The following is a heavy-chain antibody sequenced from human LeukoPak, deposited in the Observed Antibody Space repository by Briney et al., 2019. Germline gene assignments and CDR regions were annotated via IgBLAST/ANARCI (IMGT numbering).Heavy chain of an antibody. D-gene: IGHD3-9*01. CDR1: GFTFGDYA. CDR2: IRSKAYGGTT. CDR3: TRGVLRYFDWLFSDYYYGMDV. J-gene: IGHJ6*02. Sequence: GGSLRLSCTASGFTFGDYAMSWVRQAPGKGLEWVGFIRSKAYGGTTECAASVKGRFTISRDDSKSIAYLQMNSLKTEDTAVYYCTRGVLRYFDWLFSDYYYGMDVWGQGTTVTVSS. V-gene: IGHV3-49*04.